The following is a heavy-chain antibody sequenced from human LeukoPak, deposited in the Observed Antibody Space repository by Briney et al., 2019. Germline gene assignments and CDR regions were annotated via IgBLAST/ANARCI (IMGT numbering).Heavy chain of an antibody. CDR3: AREVPFRWQRREIRKYYFDY. Sequence: SETLSLTCAVYGGSFSGYYWSWLRQPPGKGLAWIGEINHSGSTNYNPSLKSRVTISVDTSKNQFSLKLSSVTAADTAVYYCAREVPFRWQRREIRKYYFDYWGQGTLVTVSS. CDR2: INHSGST. D-gene: IGHD4-23*01. J-gene: IGHJ4*02. CDR1: GGSFSGYY. V-gene: IGHV4-34*01.